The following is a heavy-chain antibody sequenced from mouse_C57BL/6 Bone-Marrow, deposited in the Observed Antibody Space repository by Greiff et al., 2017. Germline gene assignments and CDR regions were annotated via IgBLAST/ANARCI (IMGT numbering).Heavy chain of an antibody. V-gene: IGHV1-52*01. CDR2: IDPSDSET. CDR1: GYTFTSYW. CDR3: AREGELYEMGY. Sequence: VQLQQSGAELVRPGSSVKLSCKASGYTFTSYWMPWVKQRPIQGLEWIGNIDPSDSETHYNQKFKDKTTLTVDKSSSTAYMQLSSLTSEDAAVYYGAREGELYEMGYWGQGTSVTVSS. J-gene: IGHJ4*01. D-gene: IGHD2-12*01.